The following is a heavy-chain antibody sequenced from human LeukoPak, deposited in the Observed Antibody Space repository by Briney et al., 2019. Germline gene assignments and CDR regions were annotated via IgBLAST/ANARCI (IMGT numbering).Heavy chain of an antibody. D-gene: IGHD3-3*01. V-gene: IGHV4-39*07. Sequence: PSETLSLTCTVSGGSISSSSYYWGWIRQPPGKGLEWIGSIYHSGSTYYNPSLKSRVTISVDTSKNQFSLKLSSVTAADTAVYYCASIRFLEWLPYSYWGQGTLVTVSS. CDR1: GGSISSSSYY. CDR3: ASIRFLEWLPYSY. CDR2: IYHSGST. J-gene: IGHJ4*02.